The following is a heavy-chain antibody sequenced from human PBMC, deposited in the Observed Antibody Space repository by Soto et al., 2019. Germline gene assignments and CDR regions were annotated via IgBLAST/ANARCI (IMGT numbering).Heavy chain of an antibody. D-gene: IGHD2-15*01. CDR1: GFTFSSYS. CDR2: ISSSSSYI. J-gene: IGHJ6*02. Sequence: GGSLRLSCAASGFTFSSYSMNWVRQAPGKGLEWVSSISSSSSYIYYADSVKGRFTISRDNAKNSLYLQMNSLRAEDTAVYYCARDGICSGGSCGPYYYYGMDVWGQGTPVTVSS. V-gene: IGHV3-21*01. CDR3: ARDGICSGGSCGPYYYYGMDV.